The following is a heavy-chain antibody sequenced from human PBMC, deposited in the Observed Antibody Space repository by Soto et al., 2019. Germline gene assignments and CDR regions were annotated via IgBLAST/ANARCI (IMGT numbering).Heavy chain of an antibody. J-gene: IGHJ4*02. Sequence: QVQLQESGPGLVKPSQTLSLTCTVSGGSISSGGYTWSWLRQHPGKGLEGIGYIYYSGSSYYNPSLKSRVTTSVDTSKNQFSLKLSSVTAADTAVYYCARGLEWFVELLDYWGQGTPVTVSS. CDR1: GGSISSGGYT. CDR2: IYYSGSS. V-gene: IGHV4-31*03. CDR3: ARGLEWFVELLDY. D-gene: IGHD3-10*01.